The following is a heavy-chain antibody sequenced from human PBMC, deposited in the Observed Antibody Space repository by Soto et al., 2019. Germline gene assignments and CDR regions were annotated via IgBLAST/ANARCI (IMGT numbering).Heavy chain of an antibody. CDR1: GFTFSSYA. CDR3: AREAYGAARPGDGFDRPQD. D-gene: IGHD6-6*01. CDR2: ISYDGSNK. V-gene: IGHV3-30-3*01. Sequence: QVQLVESGGGVVQPGRSLRLSCSASGFTFSSYAMHWVRQAPGKGLEWVAVISYDGSNKYYADSVKGRFTISRDNSKNTLYMQMNSLRAEDTAVYYCAREAYGAARPGDGFDRPQDWGQGTLVTVSS. J-gene: IGHJ4*02.